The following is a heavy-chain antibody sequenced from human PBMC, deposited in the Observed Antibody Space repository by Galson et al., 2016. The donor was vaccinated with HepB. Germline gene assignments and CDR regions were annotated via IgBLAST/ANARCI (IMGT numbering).Heavy chain of an antibody. Sequence: SLRLSCAASGFTFSSYAMHWVRQAPRKGLEWVAVITYDGSIKYYADSVKGRFTISRDNSKNTLYLQMNSLRAEDTAVYYCARGSYYYDSSGLSEYFQHWGQATLVTVSS. D-gene: IGHD3-22*01. CDR3: ARGSYYYDSSGLSEYFQH. CDR2: ITYDGSIK. CDR1: GFTFSSYA. V-gene: IGHV3-30-3*01. J-gene: IGHJ1*01.